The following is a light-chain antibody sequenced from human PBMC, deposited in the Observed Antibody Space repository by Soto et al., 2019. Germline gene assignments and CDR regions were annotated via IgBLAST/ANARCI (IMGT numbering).Light chain of an antibody. V-gene: IGKV3-20*01. CDR3: QQFGSSPMYS. CDR1: QSVNSNY. Sequence: DIVLTQSPGTLSLSPGERATLSCWASQSVNSNYVAWYQQKPGQAPRLLIYGASSRATGIPDRFSGSGSATDFTLTISRLEPEDFAVYYCQQFGSSPMYSFGQGTKLEIK. CDR2: GAS. J-gene: IGKJ2*03.